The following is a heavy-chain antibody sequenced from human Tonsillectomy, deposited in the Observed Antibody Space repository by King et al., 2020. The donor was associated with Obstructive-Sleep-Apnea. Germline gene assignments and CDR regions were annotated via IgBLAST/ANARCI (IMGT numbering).Heavy chain of an antibody. V-gene: IGHV3-23*04. J-gene: IGHJ4*02. CDR2: INRRGTT. Sequence: VQLVESGGGLVQPGGSLRLSCAASGFTFTTYAISWVRQAPGKGLEWVSAINRRGTTFYAGSLRGRFTISRDNSKYTVDLQVNSLRAEDTAIYYCAKEGGGSGVYWVDSWGQGTLVTVSS. D-gene: IGHD3-10*01. CDR1: GFTFTTYA. CDR3: AKEGGGSGVYWVDS.